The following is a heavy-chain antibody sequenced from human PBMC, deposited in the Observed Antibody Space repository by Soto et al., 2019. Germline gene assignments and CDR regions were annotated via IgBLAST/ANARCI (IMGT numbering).Heavy chain of an antibody. J-gene: IGHJ4*02. D-gene: IGHD6-19*01. Sequence: EVQLVESGGGLVKPGGSLRLSCAASGFTFSSYSMNWVRQAPGKGLEWVSSISSSSSYIYYADSVKGRFTISRDNAKNSLYLQMNGLSAEDTAVYYCARASNRQWLDYWGQGTLVTVSS. CDR3: ARASNRQWLDY. CDR1: GFTFSSYS. CDR2: ISSSSSYI. V-gene: IGHV3-21*01.